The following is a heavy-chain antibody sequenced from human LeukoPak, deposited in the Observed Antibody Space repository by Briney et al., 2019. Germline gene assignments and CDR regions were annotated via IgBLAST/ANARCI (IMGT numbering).Heavy chain of an antibody. Sequence: LFCAAAGFAFSSYAMRWVRRPPGRGLVGVVVISYYSGRTNYNPSLKSRVTISVDTSKNQFSLKLSSVTAADTAVYYCARSGGNSGLSNFDDWGQGTLVTVS. CDR1: GFAFSSYA. V-gene: IGHV4-59*01. J-gene: IGHJ4*02. D-gene: IGHD5-12*01. CDR3: ARSGGNSGLSNFDD. CDR2: ISYYSGRT.